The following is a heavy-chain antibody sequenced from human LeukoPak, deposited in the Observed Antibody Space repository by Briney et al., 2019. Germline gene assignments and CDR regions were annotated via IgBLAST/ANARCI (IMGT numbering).Heavy chain of an antibody. D-gene: IGHD3-22*01. CDR1: GGSISPYY. V-gene: IGHV4-59*08. J-gene: IGHJ4*02. CDR3: ARHLAPSSGYLTLDY. Sequence: PSETLSLTCTVSGGSISPYYWSWIRQSPGKGLEWIAHIYYSGITNHNPSLKSRLTISVDTSKNQFSLKLNSVTAADTAVYYCARHLAPSSGYLTLDYWGQGTLVTVSS. CDR2: IYYSGIT.